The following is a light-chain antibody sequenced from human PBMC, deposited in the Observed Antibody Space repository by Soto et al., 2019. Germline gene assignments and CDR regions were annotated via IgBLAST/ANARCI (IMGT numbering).Light chain of an antibody. CDR1: ISDVGGYNY. V-gene: IGLV2-14*01. CDR2: EVS. J-gene: IGLJ1*01. Sequence: QSVLTQPASVSGYPGKSITISCTGRISDVGGYNYVSWYQQHPGKAPKFMIYEVSRRPSGVSNRFSGSKSGNTASLTVSGLQAEDEADYYCSSYTTSNTYVFGTGTKVTVL. CDR3: SSYTTSNTYV.